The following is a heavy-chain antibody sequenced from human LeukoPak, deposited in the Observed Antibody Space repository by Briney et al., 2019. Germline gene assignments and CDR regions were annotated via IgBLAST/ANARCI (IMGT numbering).Heavy chain of an antibody. Sequence: SETLSLTCTVSGGSISSSSYYWGWIRQPPGKGLEWIGSIHYSGSTYYNPSLKSRVTISVDTSKNQFSLRLSSVTAADTAVYYCARNTGGSSPYYYYYYMDVWGKGTTVTVSS. V-gene: IGHV4-39*01. CDR3: ARNTGGSSPYYYYYYMDV. CDR2: IHYSGST. D-gene: IGHD6-6*01. J-gene: IGHJ6*03. CDR1: GGSISSSSYY.